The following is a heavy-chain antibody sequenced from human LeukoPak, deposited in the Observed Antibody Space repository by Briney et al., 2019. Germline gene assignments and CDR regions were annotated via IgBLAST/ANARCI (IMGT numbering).Heavy chain of an antibody. CDR2: IWYDESNK. Sequence: GGSLRLSCAASGFTFSRYGMHWVRQAPGKGLEWVAVIWYDESNKYYADSVKGRFTISRDNSKNTLYLQMNSLRAEDTAVYYCAKCYYHDSSGYCPFDYWGQGTLVTASS. CDR3: AKCYYHDSSGYCPFDY. V-gene: IGHV3-33*06. D-gene: IGHD3-22*01. CDR1: GFTFSRYG. J-gene: IGHJ4*02.